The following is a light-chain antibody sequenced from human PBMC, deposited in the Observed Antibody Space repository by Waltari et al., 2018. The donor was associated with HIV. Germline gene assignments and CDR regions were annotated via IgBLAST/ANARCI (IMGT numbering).Light chain of an antibody. CDR3: SSYGGSKNWL. J-gene: IGLJ2*01. V-gene: IGLV2-8*01. CDR1: SSDVGGYNY. CDR2: QVT. Sequence: QSALTQPPSASGSPGQSVTISCIGTSSDVGGYNYVSWFQQHPGKAPKMIIYQVTKRPSGVPDRFSGSKSGNTASLTVSGLQDEDEADYYCSSYGGSKNWLFGGGTKLTVL.